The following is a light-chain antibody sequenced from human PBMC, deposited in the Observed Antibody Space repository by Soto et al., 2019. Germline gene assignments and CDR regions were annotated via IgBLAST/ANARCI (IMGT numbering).Light chain of an antibody. CDR1: QTVSGNY. Sequence: EIVLTQSPGILSLSPGERATLSCRASQTVSGNYLAWYEQKPGQSPRLLIYGSSDRATGIPDRFSGSGSGTAFTLTIDSVEPEDFSVYDCQQYGSSPPYTFGQGTTLEI. CDR2: GSS. J-gene: IGKJ2*01. V-gene: IGKV3-20*01. CDR3: QQYGSSPPYT.